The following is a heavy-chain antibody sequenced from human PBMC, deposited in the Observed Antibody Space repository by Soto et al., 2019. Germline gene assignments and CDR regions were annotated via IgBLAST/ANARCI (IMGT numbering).Heavy chain of an antibody. CDR2: IIPIFGTA. Sequence: QVQLVQSGAEVKKPGSSVKVSCKASGGTFSSYAISWVRQAPGRGLEWMGGIIPIFGTANYAQKFQGRVTITADESTSTAYMELSSLRSEDTAVYYCASGSPRYYYDSSGSPHFDYWGQGTLVTVSS. V-gene: IGHV1-69*01. CDR3: ASGSPRYYYDSSGSPHFDY. D-gene: IGHD3-22*01. J-gene: IGHJ4*02. CDR1: GGTFSSYA.